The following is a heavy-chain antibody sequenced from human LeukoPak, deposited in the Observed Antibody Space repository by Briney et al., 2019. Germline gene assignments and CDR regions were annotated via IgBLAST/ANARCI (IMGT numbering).Heavy chain of an antibody. CDR2: ISSNGGST. D-gene: IGHD3-10*01. V-gene: IGHV3-64*01. CDR3: ARESTMVRGENLYYYYGMDV. Sequence: PGGSLRLSCAASGFTFSSYAMHWVRQAPGKGLEYVSAISSNGGSTYYANSVKGRFTISRDNSKNTLYLQMGSLRAEDMAVYYCARESTMVRGENLYYYYGMDVWGQGTTVTVSS. CDR1: GFTFSSYA. J-gene: IGHJ6*02.